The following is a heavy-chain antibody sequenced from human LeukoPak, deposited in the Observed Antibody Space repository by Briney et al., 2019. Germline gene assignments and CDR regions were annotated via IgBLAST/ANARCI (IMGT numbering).Heavy chain of an antibody. CDR3: ARRRGYSSGSIDY. Sequence: SETLSLTCTVSGGSINTYYWTWIRQPPGKGLEWIGYIYYSGSTNYNPSLKSRVTISVDTSKNQFSLKLSSVTAADMAVYYCARRRGYSSGSIDYWGQGTLVTVSS. CDR1: GGSINTYY. D-gene: IGHD6-19*01. J-gene: IGHJ4*02. V-gene: IGHV4-59*01. CDR2: IYYSGST.